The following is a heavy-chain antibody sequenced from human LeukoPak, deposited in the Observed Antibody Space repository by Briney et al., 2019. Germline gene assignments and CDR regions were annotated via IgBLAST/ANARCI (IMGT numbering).Heavy chain of an antibody. J-gene: IGHJ6*02. CDR3: ARGQNYGSGSYRNYYYYYYGMDV. D-gene: IGHD3-10*01. Sequence: SETLSLTCTVSGGSISSYYWSWIRQPPGKGREGIGYIYYSGSTYYNPSLRSRVTISVDTSKNQFSLKLSSVTAADTAVYYCARGQNYGSGSYRNYYYYYYGMDVWGQGTTVTVSS. CDR1: GGSISSYY. V-gene: IGHV4-59*04. CDR2: IYYSGST.